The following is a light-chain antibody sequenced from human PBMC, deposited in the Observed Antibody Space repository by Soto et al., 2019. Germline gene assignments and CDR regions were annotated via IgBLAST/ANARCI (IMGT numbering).Light chain of an antibody. CDR2: ATS. CDR1: QTITTF. CDR3: QRSFGAPYS. J-gene: IGKJ2*03. Sequence: DIHMTQSPPSLSASVGDRVTMTCRASQTITTFLNWYHQKPGRAPRLLIHATSNLQRGVQSRFSGSGSGTDFTLTISNLQPEDFATFYCQRSFGAPYSFGQGTKLEI. V-gene: IGKV1-39*01.